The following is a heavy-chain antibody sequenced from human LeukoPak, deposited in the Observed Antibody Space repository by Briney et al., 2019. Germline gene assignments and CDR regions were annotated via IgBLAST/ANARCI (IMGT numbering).Heavy chain of an antibody. D-gene: IGHD5-18*01. CDR2: ISAGGGNT. CDR1: GFTFSTYG. J-gene: IGHJ4*02. CDR3: AKDMGLYSYGISYFDY. Sequence: PGGSLRLSCAASGFTFSTYGMNWVRQAPGKGLEWVSAISAGGGNTYYADSVKGRFTISRDNSKNTLYLQMNSLRAEDTAVYYCAKDMGLYSYGISYFDYWGQGTLVTVSS. V-gene: IGHV3-23*01.